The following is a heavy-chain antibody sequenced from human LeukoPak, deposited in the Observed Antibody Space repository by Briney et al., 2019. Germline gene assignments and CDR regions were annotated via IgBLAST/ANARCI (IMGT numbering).Heavy chain of an antibody. Sequence: GGSLRLSCAASGFTFSNAWMSWVRQAPGKGLEWVGRIKSKTDGGTTDYAAPVKGRFTISRDDSKNTLYLQMNSLKTEDTAVYYCTTDKEAMVRGVGAFDIWGQGTMVTVSS. CDR1: GFTFSNAW. V-gene: IGHV3-15*05. D-gene: IGHD3-10*01. J-gene: IGHJ3*02. CDR3: TTDKEAMVRGVGAFDI. CDR2: IKSKTDGGTT.